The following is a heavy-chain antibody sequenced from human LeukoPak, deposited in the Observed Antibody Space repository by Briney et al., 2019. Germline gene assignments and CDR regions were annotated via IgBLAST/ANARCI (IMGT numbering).Heavy chain of an antibody. D-gene: IGHD2-15*01. CDR2: IYTSGST. CDR1: GGSISSYY. CDR3: ARAYCGGGSCYHSRGWSDP. J-gene: IGHJ5*02. Sequence: SETLSLTCTVSGGSISSYYWSWIRQPAGKGLEWIGRIYTSGSTYYNPSLKSRVTMSVDTSKNQFSLQLSSVTAADTAVYYCARAYCGGGSCYHSRGWSDPWGQGTLVTVSS. V-gene: IGHV4-4*07.